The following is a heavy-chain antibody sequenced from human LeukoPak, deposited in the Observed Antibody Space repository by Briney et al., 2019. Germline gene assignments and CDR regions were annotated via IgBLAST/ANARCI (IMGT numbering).Heavy chain of an antibody. J-gene: IGHJ6*03. CDR2: INWNGGST. V-gene: IGHV3-20*04. Sequence: GGSLRLSCAASGFTFDDYGMSWVRQAPGKGLEWVSGINWNGGSTGYADSVKGRFTISRDNAKNSLYLQMNSLRAEDTAVYYCAREGRMVRGVKLDYYYYMDVWGKGTTVTVSS. CDR1: GFTFDDYG. CDR3: AREGRMVRGVKLDYYYYMDV. D-gene: IGHD3-10*01.